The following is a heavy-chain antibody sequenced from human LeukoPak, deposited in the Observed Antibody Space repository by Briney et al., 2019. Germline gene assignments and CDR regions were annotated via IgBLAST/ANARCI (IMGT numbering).Heavy chain of an antibody. CDR2: IYPRDGST. D-gene: IGHD2-2*02. V-gene: IGHV1-46*01. J-gene: IGHJ4*02. CDR3: ATCARNFYCYRFDY. CDR1: GYTFTSNY. Sequence: ASVKVSCKASGYTFTSNYIHWVRQAPGQGLEWMGMIYPRDGSTSYAQKFQGRVTVTRDTSTSTVHMELSSLRSEDTAVYYCATCARNFYCYRFDYWGQGTLVTVSS.